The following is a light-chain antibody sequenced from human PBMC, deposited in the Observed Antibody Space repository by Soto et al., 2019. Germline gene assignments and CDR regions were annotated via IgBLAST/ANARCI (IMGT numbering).Light chain of an antibody. CDR3: QKRGNWPQ. Sequence: EVVLTQSPATLSLSPGERGTLSCRASQSVGTFLAWYQQKPGQAPRLLIYDASNRATGIPARFSGSGSGTDFTLTISSLEPEDFAIYYCQKRGNWPQFGQGTKVDIK. J-gene: IGKJ1*01. V-gene: IGKV3-11*01. CDR1: QSVGTF. CDR2: DAS.